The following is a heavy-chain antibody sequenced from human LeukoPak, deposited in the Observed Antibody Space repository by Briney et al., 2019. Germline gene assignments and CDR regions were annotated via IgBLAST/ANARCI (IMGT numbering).Heavy chain of an antibody. Sequence: PSETLSLTCTVSGGSIGSGGYYWAWIRQPPGKGLEWIGSIYNSWSTSYNPSLKSRVAMSVDTSKNQFSLRLSSVTAADTAVYYCARNITSLIPAGYFDYWGQGTLVAVSS. J-gene: IGHJ4*02. D-gene: IGHD2-2*01. CDR2: IYNSWST. CDR3: ARNITSLIPAGYFDY. V-gene: IGHV4-39*01. CDR1: GGSIGSGGYY.